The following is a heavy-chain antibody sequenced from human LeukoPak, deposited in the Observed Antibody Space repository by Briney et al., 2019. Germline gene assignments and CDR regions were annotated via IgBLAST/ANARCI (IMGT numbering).Heavy chain of an antibody. CDR3: KTLGYHLDS. D-gene: IGHD3-22*01. V-gene: IGHV3-48*03. J-gene: IGHJ4*02. CDR1: GFAFSAYE. Sequence: GGSLRLSCAASGFAFSAYEMNWVRQAPGKGLEWVSYIGGSDTTTYYADSVKGRFTISRDNARNSLYLQMNSLRAEDTALYYCKTLGYHLDSWGQGTLVTVSS. CDR2: IGGSDTTT.